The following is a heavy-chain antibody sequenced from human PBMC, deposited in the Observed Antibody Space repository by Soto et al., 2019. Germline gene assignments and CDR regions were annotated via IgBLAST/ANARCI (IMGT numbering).Heavy chain of an antibody. CDR1: GCTFDAYP. J-gene: IGHJ3*01. CDR2: LAWDGGSI. Sequence: VQLVESGGGLVQPGRSRRLSCAASGCTFDAYPMHWVRQAPGKCLEWVAGLAWDGGSIEYVDSVEGRFTIYRDNAKNSLYLQMSSLRDDDTALYYCVRDDAFDFWGQGTQVTGSS. V-gene: IGHV3-9*01. CDR3: VRDDAFDF.